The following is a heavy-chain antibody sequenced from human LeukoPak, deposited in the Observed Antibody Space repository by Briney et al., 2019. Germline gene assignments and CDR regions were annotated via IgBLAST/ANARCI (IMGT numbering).Heavy chain of an antibody. D-gene: IGHD5-12*01. Sequence: ASVKVSCKASGYTFTSYGISWVRQAPGRGLERMGWISAYNGNTNYAQKLQGRVTMTTDTSTSTAYMELRSLRSDDTAVYYCARVGRWWLRFRAVDYWGQGTLVTVSS. J-gene: IGHJ4*02. V-gene: IGHV1-18*01. CDR2: ISAYNGNT. CDR1: GYTFTSYG. CDR3: ARVGRWWLRFRAVDY.